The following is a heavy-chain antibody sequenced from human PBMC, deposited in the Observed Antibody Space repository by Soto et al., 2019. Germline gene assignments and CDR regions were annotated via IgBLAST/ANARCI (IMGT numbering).Heavy chain of an antibody. Sequence: QVPLVQSGAEVKKPGASVKVSCKASGYTFTGYYMHWVRQAPGQGLEWMGWINPNSGGTNYAQKFQGWVTMTRDTSISTAYMELSRLRSDDTAVYYCARDRATVTTRNWYFDLWGRGTLVTVSS. CDR2: INPNSGGT. J-gene: IGHJ2*01. V-gene: IGHV1-2*04. D-gene: IGHD4-17*01. CDR3: ARDRATVTTRNWYFDL. CDR1: GYTFTGYY.